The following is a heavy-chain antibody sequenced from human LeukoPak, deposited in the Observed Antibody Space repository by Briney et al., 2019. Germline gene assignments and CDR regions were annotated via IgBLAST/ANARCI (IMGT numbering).Heavy chain of an antibody. CDR3: ARAHHPGSGWDFDY. J-gene: IGHJ4*02. D-gene: IGHD6-19*01. V-gene: IGHV3-21*01. CDR2: ISSSSSYI. CDR1: GFTFSSYS. Sequence: GGSLRLSCAASGFTFSSYSMNWVRQAPGKGLEWVSSISSSSSYIYYADSVKGRFTISRDNAKNSLYLQTNSLRAEDTAVYYCARAHHPGSGWDFDYWGQGTLVTVSS.